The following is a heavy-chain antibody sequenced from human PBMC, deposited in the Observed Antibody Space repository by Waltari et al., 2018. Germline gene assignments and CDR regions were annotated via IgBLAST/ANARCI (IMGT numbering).Heavy chain of an antibody. Sequence: TANYAQKFQGRVTITTDESTSTAYMELSSLRSEDTAVYYCARGSKGAMEWYFDLWGRGTLVTVSS. CDR2: TA. CDR3: ARGSKGAMEWYFDL. D-gene: IGHD1-26*01. J-gene: IGHJ2*01. V-gene: IGHV1-69*05.